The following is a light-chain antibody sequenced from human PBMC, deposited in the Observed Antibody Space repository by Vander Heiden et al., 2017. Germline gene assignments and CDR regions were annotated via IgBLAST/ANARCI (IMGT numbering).Light chain of an antibody. V-gene: IGLV1-44*01. CDR3: AAWDDSLNGVV. CDR1: SSNIGSNT. J-gene: IGLJ2*01. Sequence: QSVLTQPPSASGTPGQRVPISCSGRSSNIGSNTVNWYQQLPGTAPKLLIYSKNQRPSGVPDRFSGSKSGTSASLAISGLQSEDEADYYCAAWDDSLNGVVFGGGTKLTVL. CDR2: SKN.